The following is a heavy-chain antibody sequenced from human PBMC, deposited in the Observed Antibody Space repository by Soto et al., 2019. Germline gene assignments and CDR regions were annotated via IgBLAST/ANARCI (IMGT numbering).Heavy chain of an antibody. CDR1: GFTFSSYS. D-gene: IGHD6-19*01. Sequence: GGSLRLSCAASGFTFSSYSMNWVRQAPGKGLEWVSYISGSSSIIYNADPVKGRFTISRDNAKNSLYLQMNSLRAEDTAVYYCARQEYTSGWADAFDIWGQGTMVTVSS. J-gene: IGHJ3*02. V-gene: IGHV3-48*01. CDR2: ISGSSSII. CDR3: ARQEYTSGWADAFDI.